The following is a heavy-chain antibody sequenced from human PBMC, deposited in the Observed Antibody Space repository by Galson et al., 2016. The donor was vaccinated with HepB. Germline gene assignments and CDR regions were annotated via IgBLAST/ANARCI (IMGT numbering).Heavy chain of an antibody. CDR2: XXWXSARV. J-gene: IGHJ5*02. V-gene: IGHV3-9*01. D-gene: IGHD2-15*01. CDR3: AKEDGGFNFDP. Sequence: SLRLSCAASGFIFDDYSMHWVRQIPGKGLXWVSGXXWXSARVDYAGSVKGRFTISRDKNSLFLQMNSLRPEDTALYYCAKEDGGFNFDPWGQGTLVTVSS. CDR1: GFIFDDYS.